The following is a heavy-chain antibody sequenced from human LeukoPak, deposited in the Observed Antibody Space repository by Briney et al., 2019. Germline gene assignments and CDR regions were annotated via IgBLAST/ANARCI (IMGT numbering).Heavy chain of an antibody. J-gene: IGHJ6*03. CDR3: ASPARPWNYAWYYYYYYMDV. CDR2: ITSYNGNT. Sequence: ASVKVSCKTSGYIFSSYGINWVRQAPGQGLEWVGWITSYNGNTKYAQRFQDRVKMTTERSTSTVYMELKSLRSEDTAVYYCASPARPWNYAWYYYYYYMDVWGKGTTVTVSS. D-gene: IGHD1-7*01. CDR1: GYIFSSYG. V-gene: IGHV1-18*01.